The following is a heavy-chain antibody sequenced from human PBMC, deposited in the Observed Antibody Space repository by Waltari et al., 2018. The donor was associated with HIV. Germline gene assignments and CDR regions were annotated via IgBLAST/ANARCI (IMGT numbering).Heavy chain of an antibody. V-gene: IGHV5-51*01. CDR1: GYYFPTSC. CDR3: ARLGYCSSARCPSGYYYSYGMGV. J-gene: IGHJ6*02. Sequence: EAQLVQSGEEVKKPGESLKISCKGSGYYFPTSCIGRVRQMPGKGLEWMGIIYPVDSDTRYSPAFRGQVTISADKSMSTAYLQWSSLQASDTAIYYCARLGYCSSARCPSGYYYSYGMGVWGQGTKVTVSS. D-gene: IGHD2-2*01. CDR2: IYPVDSDT.